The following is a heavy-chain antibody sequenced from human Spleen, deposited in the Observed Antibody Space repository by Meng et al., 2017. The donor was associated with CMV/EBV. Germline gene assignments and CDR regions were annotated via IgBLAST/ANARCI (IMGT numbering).Heavy chain of an antibody. Sequence: PCKASGYTFTSYDINWVRQATGQGLEWMGWMNPNSGNTGYAQKFQGRVTMTRNTSISTAYMELSSLRSEDTAVYYCARGLLRDYFDYWGQGTLVTVSS. CDR3: ARGLLRDYFDY. CDR2: MNPNSGNT. J-gene: IGHJ4*02. CDR1: GYTFTSYD. V-gene: IGHV1-8*01.